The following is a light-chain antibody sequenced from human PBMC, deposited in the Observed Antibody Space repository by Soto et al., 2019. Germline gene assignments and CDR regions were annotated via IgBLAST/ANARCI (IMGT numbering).Light chain of an antibody. Sequence: QPVLTQPPSVSGAPGQRVTISCTGSSSNIGAGYDVHWYQQVPGTAPKVLIHGNSNRPSGVPDRFSGSKSGTSASLAISGLQAEDEADYYCQSYDNSLSGHVVFGGGTKLTVL. V-gene: IGLV1-40*01. CDR1: SSNIGAGYD. CDR3: QSYDNSLSGHVV. CDR2: GNS. J-gene: IGLJ2*01.